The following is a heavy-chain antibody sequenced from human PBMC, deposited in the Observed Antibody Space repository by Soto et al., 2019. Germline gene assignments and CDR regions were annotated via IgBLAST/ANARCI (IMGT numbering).Heavy chain of an antibody. CDR1: GFTFSSYG. J-gene: IGHJ5*02. CDR2: ISYDGSNK. CDR3: AKDGAGEEVPAAIGWFDP. V-gene: IGHV3-30*18. D-gene: IGHD2-2*01. Sequence: QVQLVESGGGVVQPGRSLRLSCAASGFTFSSYGMQWVRQAPGKGLEWVAVISYDGSNKYYADYVKGRFTISRDNSKNTLYLQMNRLRAEDTAVYYCAKDGAGEEVPAAIGWFDPWGQGTQVTVSS.